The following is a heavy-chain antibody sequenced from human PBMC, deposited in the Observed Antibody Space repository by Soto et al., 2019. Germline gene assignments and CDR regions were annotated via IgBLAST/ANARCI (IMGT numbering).Heavy chain of an antibody. CDR3: ARGDVVTTIITN. V-gene: IGHV1-69*13. CDR1: GGPFSSYA. CDR2: IIPVIGTT. J-gene: IGHJ4*02. Sequence: SVKVSCKASGGPFSSYAISWVRQAPGQGLEWMGGIIPVIGTTYYAQNFQGRVTITADESTSTAYMELSSLISEDTAVYYCARGDVVTTIITNWGQGTLVTVSS. D-gene: IGHD2-21*02.